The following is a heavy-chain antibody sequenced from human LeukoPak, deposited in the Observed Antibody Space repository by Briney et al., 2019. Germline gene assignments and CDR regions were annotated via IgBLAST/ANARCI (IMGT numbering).Heavy chain of an antibody. D-gene: IGHD2-15*01. V-gene: IGHV3-30*02. CDR2: IRYDGSNK. J-gene: IGHJ6*03. CDR1: GFTFSSYG. CDR3: AKAGGYYYYMDV. Sequence: GGSLRLSCAASGFTFSSYGMHWVRQAPGKGLEWVAFIRYDGSNKYYADSVKGRFTISRDNSKNTLYLQMNSLRAGDTAVYYCAKAGGYYYYMDVWGKGITVTVSS.